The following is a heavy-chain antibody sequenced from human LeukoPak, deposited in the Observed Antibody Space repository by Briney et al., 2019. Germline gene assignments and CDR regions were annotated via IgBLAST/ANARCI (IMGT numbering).Heavy chain of an antibody. CDR2: IYYSGST. CDR1: GGSISSGGYY. V-gene: IGHV4-31*03. CDR3: ARVTMEYYYDSSGYYYPDY. J-gene: IGHJ4*02. D-gene: IGHD3-22*01. Sequence: SETLSLTCTVSGGSISSGGYYWSWIRQHPGKGLEWIGYIYYSGSTYYNPSLKSRVTISVDTSKNQFSLKLSSVTAADTVVYYCARVTMEYYYDSSGYYYPDYWGQGTLVTVSS.